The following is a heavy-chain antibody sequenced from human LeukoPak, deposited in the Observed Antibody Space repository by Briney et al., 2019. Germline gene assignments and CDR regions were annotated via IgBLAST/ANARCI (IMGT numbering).Heavy chain of an antibody. CDR3: ARDKGVGVGGAFDI. J-gene: IGHJ3*02. CDR2: IRYDGSNK. CDR1: GFTFSSYV. V-gene: IGHV3-30*02. Sequence: GGSLRLSCAASGFTFSSYVMHWVRQAPGKGLEWVAFIRYDGSNKYYSDSVKGRFTISRDNSKNTLYLQMNSLRAEDTAVYYCARDKGVGVGGAFDIWGQGTMVTVSS. D-gene: IGHD2-2*01.